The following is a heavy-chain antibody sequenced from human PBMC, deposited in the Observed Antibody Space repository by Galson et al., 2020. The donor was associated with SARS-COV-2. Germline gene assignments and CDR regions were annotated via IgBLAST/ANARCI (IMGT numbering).Heavy chain of an antibody. CDR3: ARENGNDFWSGYYVNWFDP. CDR1: GFTFSSYW. V-gene: IGHV3-7*01. CDR2: IKQDGSEK. Sequence: GGSLRLSCAASGFTFSSYWMSWVRQAPGKGLEWVANIKQDGSEKYYVDSVKGRFTISRDNAKNSLYLQMNSLRAEDTAVYYCARENGNDFWSGYYVNWFDPWGQGTLVTVSS. D-gene: IGHD3-3*01. J-gene: IGHJ5*02.